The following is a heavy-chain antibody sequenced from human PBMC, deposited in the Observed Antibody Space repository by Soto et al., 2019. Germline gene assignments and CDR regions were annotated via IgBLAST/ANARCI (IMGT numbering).Heavy chain of an antibody. CDR2: ISTYNGYT. CDR3: ARVASRVIAVTGGNYYHGLDV. J-gene: IGHJ6*02. Sequence: ASVKVSCKASGYTLTSYAISWVRQAPGQGLEWMGWISTYNGYTKYAQKFQGRVTMTSDTFTSTAYMELTTLRSDDTAVYYCARVASRVIAVTGGNYYHGLDVWGQ. V-gene: IGHV1-18*04. CDR1: GYTLTSYA. D-gene: IGHD2-15*01.